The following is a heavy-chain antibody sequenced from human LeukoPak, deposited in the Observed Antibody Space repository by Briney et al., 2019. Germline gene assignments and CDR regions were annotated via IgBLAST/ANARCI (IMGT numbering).Heavy chain of an antibody. CDR2: IIPIFGTA. V-gene: IGHV1-69*05. D-gene: IGHD4-23*01. Sequence: SVKVSCKASGGTFSSYAISWVRQAPGQGLEWMGGIIPIFGTANYAQKFQGRVTITTDESTSTAYMELSSPRSEDTAVYYCARAPIPRPDYGGNYPFDYWGQGTLVTVSS. J-gene: IGHJ4*02. CDR1: GGTFSSYA. CDR3: ARAPIPRPDYGGNYPFDY.